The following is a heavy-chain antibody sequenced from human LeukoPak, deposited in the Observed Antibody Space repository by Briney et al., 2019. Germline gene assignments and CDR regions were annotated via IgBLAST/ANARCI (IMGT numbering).Heavy chain of an antibody. V-gene: IGHV4-4*02. CDR2: IYHSGST. CDR3: ARFCGSTSWHSGYYYGIDV. D-gene: IGHD2-2*01. CDR1: GGSIKSNNW. Sequence: SETLSLTCAVSGGSIKSNNWWSWVRQPPGKGLERIGEIYHSGSTNYSPSLESRVTVSVDKSKYQFSLDLSSVAAADTAVYYCARFCGSTSWHSGYYYGIDVWGQGTTVTVSS. J-gene: IGHJ6*02.